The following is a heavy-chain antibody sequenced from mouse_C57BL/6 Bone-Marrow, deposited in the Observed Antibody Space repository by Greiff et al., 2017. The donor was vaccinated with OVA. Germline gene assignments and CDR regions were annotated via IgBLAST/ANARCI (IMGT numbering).Heavy chain of an antibody. CDR3: ASRLFPFYWYFDV. Sequence: EVQGVESGGGLVQPGGSLSLSCAAPGFTFTDYYMSWVRQPPGKAIEWLGFIRNKAKGYTTEYSTSVHGRFTISRDNSQSILYLQMNALRAEDSATYYCASRLFPFYWYFDVWGTGTTVPVSS. CDR2: IRNKAKGYTT. CDR1: GFTFTDYY. J-gene: IGHJ1*03. V-gene: IGHV7-3*01.